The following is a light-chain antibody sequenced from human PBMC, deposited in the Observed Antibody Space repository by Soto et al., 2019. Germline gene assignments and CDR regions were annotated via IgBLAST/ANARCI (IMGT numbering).Light chain of an antibody. CDR3: QQYCSSPLYT. J-gene: IGKJ2*01. Sequence: EIVLTQSPGTLSLSPGERATLSCRASQSVSSSYLAWYQQKPGQAPRPLIYGASSRATGIPDRFSGSGSGTDFTLTISRLEPEDFAVYYCQQYCSSPLYTFGQGTKLEIK. CDR2: GAS. CDR1: QSVSSSY. V-gene: IGKV3-20*01.